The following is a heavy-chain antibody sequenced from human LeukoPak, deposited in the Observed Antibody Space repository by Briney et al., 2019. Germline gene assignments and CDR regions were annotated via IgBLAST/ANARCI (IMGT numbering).Heavy chain of an antibody. V-gene: IGHV3-72*01. Sequence: PGGSLRLSCAASGFTFSDHHMDWVRQAPGKGLEWIGRIKNKDYAYSTVYAASVKGRFTFSRDDPKNSLYLQMNSLTTEDTAVYYCTRIFYYGTRGYYPDFWGQGTLVTVSS. CDR1: GFTFSDHH. J-gene: IGHJ4*02. CDR3: TRIFYYGTRGYYPDF. CDR2: IKNKDYAYST. D-gene: IGHD3-22*01.